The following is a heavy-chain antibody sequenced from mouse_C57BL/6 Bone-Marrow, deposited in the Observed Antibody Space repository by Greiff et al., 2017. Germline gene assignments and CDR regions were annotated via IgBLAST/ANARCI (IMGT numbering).Heavy chain of an antibody. CDR2: ISDGGSYT. J-gene: IGHJ4*01. CDR3: AKGELGRDAMDY. D-gene: IGHD4-1*01. Sequence: DVHLVESGGGLVKPGGSLKLSCAASGFTFSSYAMSWVRQTPEKRLEWVATISDGGSYTYYPDNVKGRFTISRDNAKNNLYLQMSHLKSEDTAMYYCAKGELGRDAMDYWGQGTSVTVSS. V-gene: IGHV5-4*01. CDR1: GFTFSSYA.